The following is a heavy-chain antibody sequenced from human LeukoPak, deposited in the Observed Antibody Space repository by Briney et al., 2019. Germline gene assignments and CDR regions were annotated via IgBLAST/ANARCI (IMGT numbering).Heavy chain of an antibody. V-gene: IGHV1-69*06. D-gene: IGHD3-22*01. Sequence: VASVKVSCTASGGTFSSYAISWVRQAPGQGLEWMGGIIPIFGTANYAQKFQGRVTITADKSTSTAYMELSSLRSEDTAVYYCARTYYYDSSGYYYGSGYYYYMDVWGKGTTVTVSS. CDR1: GGTFSSYA. CDR2: IIPIFGTA. J-gene: IGHJ6*03. CDR3: ARTYYYDSSGYYYGSGYYYYMDV.